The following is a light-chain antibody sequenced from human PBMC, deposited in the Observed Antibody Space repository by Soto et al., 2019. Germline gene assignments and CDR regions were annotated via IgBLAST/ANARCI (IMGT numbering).Light chain of an antibody. V-gene: IGLV1-51*01. CDR3: GTWDTSLHTVV. CDR1: SSNIGNNY. CDR2: DDN. Sequence: QSVLTQPPSVSAAPGQKVTISCSGSSSNIGNNYVSWYQQLPGTAPKFLIYDDNKRPSGIPDRFSGSKSGTSATLGITGLQTGDEADYYCGTWDTSLHTVVFGGGTQLTVL. J-gene: IGLJ2*01.